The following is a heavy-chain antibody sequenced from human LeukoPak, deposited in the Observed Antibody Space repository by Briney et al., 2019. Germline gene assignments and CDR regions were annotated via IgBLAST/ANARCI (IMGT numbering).Heavy chain of an antibody. CDR2: IYYSGST. CDR1: GGSISGFY. D-gene: IGHD6-19*01. Sequence: PSETLSLTCTVSGGSISGFYWSWIRQSPGKGLEWIAYIYYSGSTSYNPSLKSRVTISADTSSNQFSLKLNSVTAADTAIYYCARLSYSSGWAHFDYWGQGTLVTVSS. V-gene: IGHV4-59*12. J-gene: IGHJ4*02. CDR3: ARLSYSSGWAHFDY.